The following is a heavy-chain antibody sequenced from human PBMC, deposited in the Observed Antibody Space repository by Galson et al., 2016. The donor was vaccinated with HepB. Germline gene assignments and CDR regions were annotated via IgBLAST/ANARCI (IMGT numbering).Heavy chain of an antibody. CDR3: ARDRGYSSSWYYEWFDP. D-gene: IGHD6-13*01. J-gene: IGHJ5*02. V-gene: IGHV1-18*01. CDR1: GYTFTSYG. CDR2: ISAYNGNT. Sequence: SVKVSCKASGYTFTSYGISWVRQAPGQGLEWMGWISAYNGNTNYSQKLQGGVTMTTDTSTSTAYMELRSLRSDDTAVYYCARDRGYSSSWYYEWFDPWGQGTLVTVSS.